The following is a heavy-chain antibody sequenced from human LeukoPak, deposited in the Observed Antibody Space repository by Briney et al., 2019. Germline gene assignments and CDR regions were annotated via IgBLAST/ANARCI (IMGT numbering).Heavy chain of an antibody. CDR1: GFTFSTYG. J-gene: IGHJ4*02. CDR3: AKEYSGTFSPFPSYFDC. V-gene: IGHV3-30*02. Sequence: GGSLRLSCAASGFTFSTYGMHWVRQAPGKGLEWVAFIRNDGSNKYYADSVKGRFTISRDNSKNTLYLQMNSLRAEDTAVYYCAKEYSGTFSPFPSYFDCWGQGTLVTVSS. D-gene: IGHD1-26*01. CDR2: IRNDGSNK.